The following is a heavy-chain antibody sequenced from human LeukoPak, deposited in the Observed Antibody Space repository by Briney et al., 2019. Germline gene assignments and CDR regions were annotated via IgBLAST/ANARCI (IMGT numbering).Heavy chain of an antibody. CDR2: IDTDGSTT. Sequence: PGGSLRLSCAASRLTFRSYWMHWVRQAPGKGLVWVSRIDTDGSTTTYADSVKGRFTISRDNAKDTLYLQMNSLRADDTAVHYCARAYSSGWSWGQGTLVTVSS. D-gene: IGHD6-19*01. J-gene: IGHJ5*02. CDR3: ARAYSSGWS. CDR1: RLTFRSYW. V-gene: IGHV3-74*01.